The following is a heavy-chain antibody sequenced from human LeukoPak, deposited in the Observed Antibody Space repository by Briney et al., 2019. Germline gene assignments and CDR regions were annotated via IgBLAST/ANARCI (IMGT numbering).Heavy chain of an antibody. Sequence: SETLSLTCTVSGGCISSYYWSWIRQPARRGLEGIGRIYTSGSTNYNPSLKSRVTMSVDTSKNQFSLKLSSVTAADTAVYYCARVQLTTVTGYFDYWGQGTLVTVSS. CDR3: ARVQLTTVTGYFDY. D-gene: IGHD4-17*01. CDR2: IYTSGST. J-gene: IGHJ4*02. CDR1: GGCISSYY. V-gene: IGHV4-4*07.